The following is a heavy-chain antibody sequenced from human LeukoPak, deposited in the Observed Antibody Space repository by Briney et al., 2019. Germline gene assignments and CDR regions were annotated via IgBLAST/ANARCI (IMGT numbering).Heavy chain of an antibody. J-gene: IGHJ4*02. D-gene: IGHD3-22*01. CDR2: ISYDGSNK. V-gene: IGHV3-30*18. CDR3: AKDLSYYDSSGYYDY. CDR1: GFTLSDYY. Sequence: GGSLRLSCAASGFTLSDYYMSWIRQAPGKGLEWVAVISYDGSNKYYADSVKGRFTISRDNSKNTLYLQMNSLRAEDTAVYYCAKDLSYYDSSGYYDYWGQGTLVTVSS.